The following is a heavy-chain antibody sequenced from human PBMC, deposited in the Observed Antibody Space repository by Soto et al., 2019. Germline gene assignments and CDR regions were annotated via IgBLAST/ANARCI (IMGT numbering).Heavy chain of an antibody. CDR1: GFTFSSYG. V-gene: IGHV3-30*18. Sequence: PGGSLRLSCAASGFTFSSYGMHWVRQAPGKGLEWVAVISYDGSNKYYADSVKGRFTISRDNSKNTLYLQMNSLRAEDTAVYYSAKDLGFTIFGVVDYGMDVWGQGTTVTVSS. J-gene: IGHJ6*02. D-gene: IGHD3-3*01. CDR2: ISYDGSNK. CDR3: AKDLGFTIFGVVDYGMDV.